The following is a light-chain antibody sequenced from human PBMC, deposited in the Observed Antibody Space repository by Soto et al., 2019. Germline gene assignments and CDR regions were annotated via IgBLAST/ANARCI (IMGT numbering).Light chain of an antibody. CDR1: SSNIGAGYE. V-gene: IGLV1-40*01. CDR2: ENN. Sequence: QSVLTQPPSVSEAPGQRVTISCTGSSSNIGAGYEAHWYQQVPGTAPKLLIYENNNRPSGVPDRFSGSKSGTAASLAITGLQAEDDAEYYGQSYDCSLSGYVFGTGTKLTVL. J-gene: IGLJ1*01. CDR3: QSYDCSLSGYV.